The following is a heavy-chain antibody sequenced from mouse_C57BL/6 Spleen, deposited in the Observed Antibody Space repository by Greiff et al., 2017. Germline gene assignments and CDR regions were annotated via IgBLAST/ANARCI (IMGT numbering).Heavy chain of an antibody. CDR3: ACGDRYYQNSMPY. Sequence: VQLQQSGAELVRPGSSVKLSCKASGYTFTSYWLHWVKQRPIHGLEWIGYIDPSDSEPHYHQKFKDKATLTLDKSSITAYMQLSSLTSEYSAVYYCACGDRYYQNSMPYRGQGTLATVS. V-gene: IGHV1-52*01. D-gene: IGHD2-3*01. J-gene: IGHJ4*01. CDR2: IDPSDSEP. CDR1: GYTFTSYW.